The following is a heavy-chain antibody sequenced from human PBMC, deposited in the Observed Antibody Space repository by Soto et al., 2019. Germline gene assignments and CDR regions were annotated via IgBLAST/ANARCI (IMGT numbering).Heavy chain of an antibody. CDR1: GITFSDYW. J-gene: IGHJ4*02. CDR2: IKEDGSEK. D-gene: IGHD3-10*01. CDR3: ARDYNREFDY. Sequence: PGGSLRLSCAASGITFSDYWMSWVRQAPGKGLEWVANIKEDGSEKYYVDSVKGRFTISRDNAKNSLYMQMNSLRAEDTAVYYCARDYNREFDYWGQGTPVTVS. V-gene: IGHV3-7*05.